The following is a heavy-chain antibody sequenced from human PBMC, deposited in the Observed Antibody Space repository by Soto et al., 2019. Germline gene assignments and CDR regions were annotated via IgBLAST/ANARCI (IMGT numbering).Heavy chain of an antibody. CDR1: GFSLSSYGMG. J-gene: IGHJ4*02. Sequence: QITLKESGPTLVRPAQTLTLTCGFSGFSLSSYGMGVAWIRQPPGKALEWLALIYWDDDKRYSPSLKDRLAISKATSSNQVVLTITNMDPGDTATYFCAHAGDYDLPTFDHWGPGTLVTVAS. CDR3: AHAGDYDLPTFDH. D-gene: IGHD4-17*01. V-gene: IGHV2-5*02. CDR2: IYWDDDK.